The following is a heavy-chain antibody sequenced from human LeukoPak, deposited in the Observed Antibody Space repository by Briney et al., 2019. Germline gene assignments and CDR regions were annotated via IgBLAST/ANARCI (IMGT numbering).Heavy chain of an antibody. Sequence: ASVTVSFTSSGYTFTFYYMHWVRQAPGQGLEWMGWINPNSGGTNYAQKFQGRVTMTSDTSISTAYMELSTLRSDDTAVYYCARDRTISLGTSKEIKYITIFDYWGQGTLVTVSS. J-gene: IGHJ4*02. CDR1: GYTFTFYY. V-gene: IGHV1-2*02. D-gene: IGHD3-3*01. CDR2: INPNSGGT. CDR3: ARDRTISLGTSKEIKYITIFDY.